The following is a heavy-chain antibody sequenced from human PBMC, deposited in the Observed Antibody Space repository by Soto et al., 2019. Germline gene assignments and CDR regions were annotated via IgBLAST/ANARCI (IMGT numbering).Heavy chain of an antibody. CDR3: ARKHTAMFYGMDV. J-gene: IGHJ6*02. CDR2: IYYSGST. CDR1: GGSISSGGYY. Sequence: QVQLQESGSGLVKPSQTLSLTCTVSGGSISSGGYYWSWIRQHPGKGLEWIGYIYYSGSTYYNPSLKSRVTISVDTSKNQFSLKLSSVTAADTAVYYCARKHTAMFYGMDVWGQGTTVTVSS. V-gene: IGHV4-31*03. D-gene: IGHD5-18*01.